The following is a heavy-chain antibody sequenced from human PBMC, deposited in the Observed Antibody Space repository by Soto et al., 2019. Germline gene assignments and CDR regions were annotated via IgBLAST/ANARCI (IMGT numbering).Heavy chain of an antibody. CDR2: ISGSGGGT. Sequence: EVQLLESGGGSAQAGGSLRLSCAASGFTFRSYAMNWVRQAAGKGLEWVSGISGSGGGTYYADSVKGRFTISRDNSKNTLYVQMNSMRAEDRAVYYCAKDHSSGYTKDGFDFWGQGTMVTVSS. D-gene: IGHD3-22*01. CDR1: GFTFRSYA. J-gene: IGHJ3*01. V-gene: IGHV3-23*01. CDR3: AKDHSSGYTKDGFDF.